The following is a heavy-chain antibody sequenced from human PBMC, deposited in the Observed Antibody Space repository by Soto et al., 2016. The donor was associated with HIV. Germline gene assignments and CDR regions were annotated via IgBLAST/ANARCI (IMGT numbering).Heavy chain of an antibody. V-gene: IGHV3-66*01. CDR1: GFTVSSNY. Sequence: EVQLVESGGGLVQPGGSLRLSCAASGFTVSSNYITWVRQAPGKGLEWVSVIYSGGSTYYADSVKGRFTISRDNSKNTLYLQMNSLRVEDTAVYYCASNSRGYTYGDFDYWAREPWSPSPQ. CDR2: IYSGGST. CDR3: ASNSRGYTYGDFDY. D-gene: IGHD5-18*01. J-gene: IGHJ4*02.